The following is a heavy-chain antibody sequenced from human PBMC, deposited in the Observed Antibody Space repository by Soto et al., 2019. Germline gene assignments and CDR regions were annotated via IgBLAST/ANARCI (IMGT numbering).Heavy chain of an antibody. V-gene: IGHV2-5*02. CDR3: ARLMITFGGVGADDAFDV. D-gene: IGHD3-16*01. CDR2: IYWDNDK. J-gene: IGHJ3*01. Sequence: QITLKESGPPLVQPTQTLTLTCTFSGFSLTTRQVGVGWIRQPPGQALEWLAVIYWDNDKRYNPSLRTRLAITKDTSKNQVVVTMTNMGPVDTATYYCARLMITFGGVGADDAFDVWGQGTMVTVAS. CDR1: GFSLTTRQVG.